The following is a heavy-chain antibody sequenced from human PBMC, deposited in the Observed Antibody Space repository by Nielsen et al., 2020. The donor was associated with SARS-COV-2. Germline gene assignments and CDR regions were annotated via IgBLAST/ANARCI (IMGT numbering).Heavy chain of an antibody. J-gene: IGHJ6*02. CDR3: SRGGYSSSWRNQGNYYYYGMDV. CDR2: IIPIFGTA. Sequence: SLKVFCNASVYTFTSYAMNWVRQAPGQLLEWLVGIIPIFGTANYAQKFQGRVTITADESTSTAYMELSSLRSEDTAVYYCSRGGYSSSWRNQGNYYYYGMDVWGQGTTVTVSS. CDR1: VYTFTSYA. D-gene: IGHD6-13*01. V-gene: IGHV1-69*13.